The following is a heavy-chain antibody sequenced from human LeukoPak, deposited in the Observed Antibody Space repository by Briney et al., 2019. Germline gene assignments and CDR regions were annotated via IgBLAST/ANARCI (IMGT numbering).Heavy chain of an antibody. CDR2: IYSAGDK. D-gene: IGHD3-22*01. CDR3: ARAALEFDNSGRGC. J-gene: IGHJ4*02. CDR1: GFALSTNY. Sequence: GGSLRLSCAASGFALSTNYMTWVRQAPGKGLEWVSLIYSAGDKYYADSVKGRFTISRDNFKNTLYLQMDSLRAEDTAVYHCARAALEFDNSGRGCWGRGTLVTVSS. V-gene: IGHV3-66*01.